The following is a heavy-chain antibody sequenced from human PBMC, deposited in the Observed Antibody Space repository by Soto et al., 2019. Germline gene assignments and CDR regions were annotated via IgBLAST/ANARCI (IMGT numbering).Heavy chain of an antibody. CDR1: GGTFSSYA. J-gene: IGHJ6*02. Sequence: SVKVSCKASGGTFSSYAISWVRQAPGQGLEWMGVIIPIFGTANYAQRFQGRVTITADESTSTAYMELSSLRSEDTAVYYCARSSGWYSPYYYYYGMDVGGQGTTVTVSS. D-gene: IGHD6-19*01. CDR3: ARSSGWYSPYYYYYGMDV. V-gene: IGHV1-69*13. CDR2: IIPIFGTA.